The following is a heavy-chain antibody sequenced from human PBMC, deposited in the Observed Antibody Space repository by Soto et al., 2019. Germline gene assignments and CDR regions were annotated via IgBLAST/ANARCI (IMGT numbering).Heavy chain of an antibody. CDR1: GFTVSSNY. V-gene: IGHV3-48*01. CDR2: ISSSGSTI. Sequence: PGGSLRLSCAASGFTVSSNYMNWVRQAPEKGLEWVSYISSSGSTIYYADSVKGRFTISRDTAKKSLYLQMNSLRAEDTAVYYCARSGYFDYWGQGTLVTVSS. CDR3: ARSGYFDY. D-gene: IGHD2-8*02. J-gene: IGHJ4*02.